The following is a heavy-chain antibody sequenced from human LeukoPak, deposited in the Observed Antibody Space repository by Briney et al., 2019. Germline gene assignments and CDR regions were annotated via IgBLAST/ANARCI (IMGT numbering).Heavy chain of an antibody. CDR2: IYYSGST. J-gene: IGHJ4*02. CDR1: GGSISSSSYY. Sequence: SETLSLTCTVSGGSISSSSYYWGWIRQPPGKGLEWIGSIYYSGSTYYNPSLKSRVTISVDTSKNQFSLKLGSVTAADTAVYYCARHNPLYSYGYLSFDYWGQGTLVTVSS. CDR3: ARHNPLYSYGYLSFDY. V-gene: IGHV4-39*01. D-gene: IGHD5-18*01.